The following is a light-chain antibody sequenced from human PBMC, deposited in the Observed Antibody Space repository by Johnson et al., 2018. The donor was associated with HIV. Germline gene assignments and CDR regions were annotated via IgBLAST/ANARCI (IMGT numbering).Light chain of an antibody. Sequence: QSVLTQPPSVSAAPGHQVTISCSGSSSNIANNYVSWYQQFPGTAPKLLIYENNKRPSGTPDRFSGSKSGTSATLGITGLQPGDEADYYCGTWDSSLRSGFFGTGTKVTVL. CDR2: ENN. V-gene: IGLV1-51*02. J-gene: IGLJ1*01. CDR3: GTWDSSLRSGF. CDR1: SSNIANNY.